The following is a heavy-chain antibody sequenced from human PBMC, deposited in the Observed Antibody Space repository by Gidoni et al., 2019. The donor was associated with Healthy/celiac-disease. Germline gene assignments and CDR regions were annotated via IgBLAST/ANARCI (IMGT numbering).Heavy chain of an antibody. J-gene: IGHJ3*02. CDR1: GGSISSSSYY. Sequence: QLQLQESGPGLVKPSETLSLTCTVSGGSISSSSYYWGWIRQPPGKGLEWIGSIYYSGSTYYNPSLKSRVTISVDTSKNQFSLKLSSVTAADTAVYYCARHKSSWWVYYDSSGYLDAFDIWGQGTMVTVSS. D-gene: IGHD3-22*01. V-gene: IGHV4-39*01. CDR3: ARHKSSWWVYYDSSGYLDAFDI. CDR2: IYYSGST.